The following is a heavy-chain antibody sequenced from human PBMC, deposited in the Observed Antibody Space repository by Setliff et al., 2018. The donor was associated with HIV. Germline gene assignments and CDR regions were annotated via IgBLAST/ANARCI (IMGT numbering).Heavy chain of an antibody. D-gene: IGHD3-10*01. CDR2: ISPNTGDT. CDR1: GYTFTAYF. Sequence: VSCKTAGYTFTAYFLQWVRQAPGQGLEWIGWISPNTGDTGTALKFQGRVTMTRDTSTSTTYLELDRLTYDDTAIYYCARGGYYTSGTWFDPWGQGTLVTVSS. CDR3: ARGGYYTSGTWFDP. V-gene: IGHV1-2*02. J-gene: IGHJ5*02.